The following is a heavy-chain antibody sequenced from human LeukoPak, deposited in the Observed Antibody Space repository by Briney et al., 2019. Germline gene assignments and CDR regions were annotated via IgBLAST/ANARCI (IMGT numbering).Heavy chain of an antibody. CDR1: GFTFSSYS. Sequence: GGSLRLSCAASGFTFSSYSMNWVRQAPGKGLEWVSSISSSSSYIYYADSVKGRFTISRDNSKNTLYIQMSSLRAEDTAVYYCVKALSGWYPKKLFDYWGQGTLVTVSS. V-gene: IGHV3-21*01. CDR2: ISSSSSYI. J-gene: IGHJ4*02. D-gene: IGHD6-19*01. CDR3: VKALSGWYPKKLFDY.